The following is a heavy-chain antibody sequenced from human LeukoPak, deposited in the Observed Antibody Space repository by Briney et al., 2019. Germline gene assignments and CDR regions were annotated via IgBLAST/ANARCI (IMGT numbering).Heavy chain of an antibody. CDR2: ISSSGSTI. CDR1: GFTFGRHW. J-gene: IGHJ6*04. CDR3: AELGITMIGGV. D-gene: IGHD3-10*02. Sequence: GGSLRLSCAASGFTFGRHWMSWVRQAPGKGLEWVSYISSSGSTIYYADSVKGRFTISRDNAKNSLYLQMNSLRAEDTAVYYCAELGITMIGGVWGKGTTVTISS. V-gene: IGHV3-48*03.